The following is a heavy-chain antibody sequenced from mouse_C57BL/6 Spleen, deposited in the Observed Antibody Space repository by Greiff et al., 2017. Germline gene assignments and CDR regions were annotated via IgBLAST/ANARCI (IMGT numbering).Heavy chain of an antibody. J-gene: IGHJ3*01. Sequence: VQLQQSGPELVKPGASVKISCKASGYTFTDYYMNWVKQSHGKSLEWIGDINPNNGGTSYNQKFKGKATLAVDKSYSTAYMELRSLTSEDSSVYYCARSRSIYSWFAYWGQGTLVTVSA. CDR2: INPNNGGT. V-gene: IGHV1-26*01. D-gene: IGHD2-1*01. CDR3: ARSRSIYSWFAY. CDR1: GYTFTDYY.